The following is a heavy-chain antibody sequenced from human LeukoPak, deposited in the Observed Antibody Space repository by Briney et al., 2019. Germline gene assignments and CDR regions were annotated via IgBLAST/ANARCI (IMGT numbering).Heavy chain of an antibody. CDR2: IKSDGSLT. D-gene: IGHD2-21*02. J-gene: IGHJ4*02. CDR1: GFTFSSYW. CDR3: VRELESCGGDCLLY. Sequence: PGGSLRLSCTAPGFTFSSYWMHWVRQAPGKGLVWVARIKSDGSLTDYGDSVNGRFTISRDNAKSTLSLQMYSLRAEETAVYYCVRELESCGGDCLLYWGQGSLVTVSS. V-gene: IGHV3-74*01.